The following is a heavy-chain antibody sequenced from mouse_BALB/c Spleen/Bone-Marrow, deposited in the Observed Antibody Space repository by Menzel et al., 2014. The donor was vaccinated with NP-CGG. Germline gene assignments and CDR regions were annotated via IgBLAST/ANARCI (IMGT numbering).Heavy chain of an antibody. CDR1: GFTFSSYA. CDR3: ARKSYYDYGGRPCFAY. V-gene: IGHV5-9-3*01. D-gene: IGHD2-4*01. Sequence: EVKVEESGGGLVKPGGSLKLSCAASGFTFSSYAMSWVRQTPEKRLEWVATISSGGSYTYYPDSVKGRFTISRDKAKNTLYLQMSILRSEDTAMYYCARKSYYDYGGRPCFAYGGQGSLVTVS. J-gene: IGHJ3*01. CDR2: ISSGGSYT.